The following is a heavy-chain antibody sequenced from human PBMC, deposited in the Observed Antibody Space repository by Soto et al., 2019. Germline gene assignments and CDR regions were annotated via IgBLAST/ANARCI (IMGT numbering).Heavy chain of an antibody. V-gene: IGHV3-30*04. CDR2: ISFDGTNK. D-gene: IGHD3-22*01. CDR1: KFTFASYV. Sequence: QVQLVESGGGVVQPERSQRLSCTASKFTFASYVMHWVRQAPGEGLEWVALISFDGTNKYYADSVKGRFTISRDNSKNTMYLQMNSLRPEDTAVYYCAREMIPMIMVVMSAMDVWGQGTTVTV. CDR3: AREMIPMIMVVMSAMDV. J-gene: IGHJ6*02.